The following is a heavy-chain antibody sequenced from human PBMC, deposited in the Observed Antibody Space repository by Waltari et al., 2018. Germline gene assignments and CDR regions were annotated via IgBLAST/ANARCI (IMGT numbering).Heavy chain of an antibody. CDR2: IYYSGST. J-gene: IGHJ5*02. V-gene: IGHV4-39*01. CDR1: GGSISSSSYY. CDR3: ATGMVRGVIITYNWFDP. D-gene: IGHD3-10*01. Sequence: QLQLQESGPGLVKPSETLSLTCTVSGGSISSSSYYWGWIRQPPGKGLEWIGSIYYSGSTYYIPSLKSRVTISVDTSKNQFSLKLSSVTAADTAVYYCATGMVRGVIITYNWFDPWGQGTLVTVSS.